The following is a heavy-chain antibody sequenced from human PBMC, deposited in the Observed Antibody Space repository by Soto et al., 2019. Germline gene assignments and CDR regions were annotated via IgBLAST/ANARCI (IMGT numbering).Heavy chain of an antibody. V-gene: IGHV3-30*03. D-gene: IGHD6-13*01. CDR2: ISYDGSNK. CDR1: GFTFSSYG. J-gene: IGHJ6*02. CDR3: ATLYQRNFRSSLDVDYGMDF. Sequence: QVQLVESGGGVVQPGRSLRLSCAASGFTFSSYGMHWVRQAPGKGLEWVAVISYDGSNKYYADSVKGRFTISRDNSKNTMYLQMNRLRAEDTAVYYCATLYQRNFRSSLDVDYGMDFGGQGTTVTVSS.